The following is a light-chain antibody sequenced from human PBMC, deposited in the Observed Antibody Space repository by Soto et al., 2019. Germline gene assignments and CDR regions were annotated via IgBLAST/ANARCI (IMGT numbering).Light chain of an antibody. CDR1: SGHSNYA. Sequence: QPVLTQSPSASASLGASVKLTCTLSSGHSNYAIAWHQQQPEKGPRYLMTLNSDGSHSKGDGIPNRFSGSSSGAERYLTISSLQSEDEADYYCQTWGTGIVIFGGGTKLTVL. CDR2: LNSDGSH. CDR3: QTWGTGIVI. J-gene: IGLJ2*01. V-gene: IGLV4-69*01.